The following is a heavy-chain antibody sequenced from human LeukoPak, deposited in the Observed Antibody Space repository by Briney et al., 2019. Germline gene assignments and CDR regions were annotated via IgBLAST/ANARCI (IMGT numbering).Heavy chain of an antibody. J-gene: IGHJ4*02. CDR2: ISGSGGST. V-gene: IGHV3-23*01. Sequence: GGSLRLSCAASGFTFSSYAMSWVRQAPGKGLEWVSAISGSGGSTYYADSVKGRFTISRDNSKNTLYLQMNSLRAEDTAVYYCAKRPYLRFVVPAAEVDYWGQGTLVTVSS. CDR1: GFTFSSYA. CDR3: AKRPYLRFVVPAAEVDY. D-gene: IGHD2-2*01.